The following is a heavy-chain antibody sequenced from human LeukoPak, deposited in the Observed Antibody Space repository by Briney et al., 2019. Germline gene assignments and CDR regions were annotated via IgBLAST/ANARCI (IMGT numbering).Heavy chain of an antibody. CDR3: AKDRNWDLDY. D-gene: IGHD7-27*01. CDR1: GFAFSGYG. Sequence: GGSLRLSCAASGFAFSGYGIHWVRQAPGKGLEWVAFIRYDGSNKYYADSVKGRFTISRDNSKNTLYLQMNSLRAEDTAVYYCAKDRNWDLDYWGQGTLVTVSS. J-gene: IGHJ4*02. CDR2: IRYDGSNK. V-gene: IGHV3-30*02.